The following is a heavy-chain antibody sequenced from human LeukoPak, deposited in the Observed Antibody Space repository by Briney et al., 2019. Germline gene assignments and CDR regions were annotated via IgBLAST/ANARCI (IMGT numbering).Heavy chain of an antibody. D-gene: IGHD3-3*01. CDR1: GGSISSGDYY. CDR2: IYYSGST. Sequence: PSQTLSLTCTVSGGSISSGDYYWSWIRQPPGKGLEWIGYIYYSGSTYYNPSLRSRVTISVDTSKNQFSLKLSSVTAADTAVYYCARASYYDFWSGFPSKFDYWGQGTLVTVSS. V-gene: IGHV4-30-4*01. J-gene: IGHJ4*02. CDR3: ARASYYDFWSGFPSKFDY.